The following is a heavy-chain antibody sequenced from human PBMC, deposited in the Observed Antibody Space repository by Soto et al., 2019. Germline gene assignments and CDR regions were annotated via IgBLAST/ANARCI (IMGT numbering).Heavy chain of an antibody. Sequence: NPAETLSLTCAVSVGSVSSGSYYWVWIRHPPGKGLEWIGYIYYSGSTNYNPSLKSRVTISVDTSKNQFSLKLSSVTAADTAVYYCARDLRRCSSTSCSYGMDVWGQGTTVTVSS. J-gene: IGHJ6*02. CDR3: ARDLRRCSSTSCSYGMDV. CDR2: IYYSGST. V-gene: IGHV4-61*01. D-gene: IGHD2-2*01. CDR1: VGSVSSGSYY.